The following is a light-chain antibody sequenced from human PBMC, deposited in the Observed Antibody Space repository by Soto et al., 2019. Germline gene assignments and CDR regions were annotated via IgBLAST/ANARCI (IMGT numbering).Light chain of an antibody. Sequence: DIQMTQSPSSLSASVGDRVTITCRASQDIDSYLNWYQQKPRKAPNLLIYGASSLHSGVPSRFSGSGSGTDFTLTISSLQPEDFATYYCQQSYSSPPYTFGQGTKLEI. J-gene: IGKJ2*01. V-gene: IGKV1-39*01. CDR2: GAS. CDR3: QQSYSSPPYT. CDR1: QDIDSY.